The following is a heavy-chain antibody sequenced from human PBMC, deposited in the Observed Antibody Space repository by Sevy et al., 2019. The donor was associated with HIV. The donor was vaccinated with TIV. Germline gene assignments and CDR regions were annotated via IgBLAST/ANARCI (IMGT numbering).Heavy chain of an antibody. CDR2: IYFSGST. D-gene: IGHD5-18*01. V-gene: IGHV4-59*01. J-gene: IGHJ6*01. CDR3: ARDGYSYGYPYYYYGMDV. CDR1: GDSISNYY. Sequence: SGTLSLTCTVSGDSISNYYWTWIRQPPGKGLEWIGYIYFSGSTDYNPSLKSRFTISVDTSKNQFSLKLSSVTAADTAVYYCARDGYSYGYPYYYYGMDVWGQGTTVTVSS.